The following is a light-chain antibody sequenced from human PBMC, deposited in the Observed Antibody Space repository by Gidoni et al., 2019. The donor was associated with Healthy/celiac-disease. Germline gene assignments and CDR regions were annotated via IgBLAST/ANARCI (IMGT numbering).Light chain of an antibody. CDR3: QQRSNWRAT. CDR1: QSVSSY. CDR2: DAS. V-gene: IGKV3-11*01. Sequence: EIVLTQSPATLSLSPGERATLSCRASQSVSSYLAWYQQKPGQAPRLLIYDASNRATGIPARFSGSESWTDFTLTISSLEPEDFAVYYCQQRSNWRATFGQGTKVEIK. J-gene: IGKJ1*01.